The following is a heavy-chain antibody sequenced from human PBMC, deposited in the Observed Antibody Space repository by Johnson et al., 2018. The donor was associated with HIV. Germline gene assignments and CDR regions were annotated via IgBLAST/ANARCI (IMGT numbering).Heavy chain of an antibody. CDR3: ARGGQLSISGGAFDI. Sequence: QVQLVESGGGLAKPAWSPRLSCAASQFTFSSYYMNCVRQAPGKGLEWVAVISYDGGNNYYADSVKGRFTISRDYAKKSVYLQMNSLRVEDTAVYYCARGGQLSISGGAFDIWGQGTMVTVSS. CDR2: ISYDGGNN. CDR1: QFTFSSYY. D-gene: IGHD6-6*01. J-gene: IGHJ3*02. V-gene: IGHV3-30-3*01.